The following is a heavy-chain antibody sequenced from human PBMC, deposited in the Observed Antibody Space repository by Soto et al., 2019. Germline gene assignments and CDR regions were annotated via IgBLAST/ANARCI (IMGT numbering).Heavy chain of an antibody. V-gene: IGHV3-33*01. Sequence: VQLVESGGGVVQPGRSLRLSCAASGFNFSTYAMHWVRQAPGKGLEWVAVIWFDGSHQYYAESVRGRFTISRDNSKNMLYLQMDSLRAEDTAVYFCARAWFEVSQDAVLDSWGQGSPVTVSS. CDR1: GFNFSTYA. D-gene: IGHD3-10*01. J-gene: IGHJ4*02. CDR2: IWFDGSHQ. CDR3: ARAWFEVSQDAVLDS.